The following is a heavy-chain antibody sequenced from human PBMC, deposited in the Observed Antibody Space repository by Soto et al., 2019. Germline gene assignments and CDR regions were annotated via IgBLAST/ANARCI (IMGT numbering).Heavy chain of an antibody. Sequence: SETLFLTCAVSGGSISSGGYSWSWIRQPPGKGLEWIGYIQHGGSTYYNPSLKSRVTISVDRSKNQFSLKLTSVTAADTAVYYCARAHYGDYGYGMDVWGQGTTVTVSS. J-gene: IGHJ6*02. CDR1: GGSISSGGYS. CDR2: IQHGGST. V-gene: IGHV4-30-2*01. D-gene: IGHD4-17*01. CDR3: ARAHYGDYGYGMDV.